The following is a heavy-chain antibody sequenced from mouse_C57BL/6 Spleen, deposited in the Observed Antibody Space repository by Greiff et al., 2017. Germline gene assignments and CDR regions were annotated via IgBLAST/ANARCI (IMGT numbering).Heavy chain of an antibody. CDR2: INPNNGGT. J-gene: IGHJ3*01. D-gene: IGHD1-1*01. CDR3: VFSYYYGSRFAY. Sequence: EVQLQQSGPELVKPGASVKMSCKASGYTFTDYNMHWVKQSHGKSLEWIGYINPNNGGTSYNQKFQGKATLTVNKSSSTAYMELRSLTSEDSAVYYCVFSYYYGSRFAYWGQGTLVTVSA. V-gene: IGHV1-22*01. CDR1: GYTFTDYN.